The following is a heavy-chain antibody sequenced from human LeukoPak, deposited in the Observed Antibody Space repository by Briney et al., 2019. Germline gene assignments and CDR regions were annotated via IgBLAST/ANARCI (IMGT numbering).Heavy chain of an antibody. Sequence: PSETLSLTCAVYGGSFSGYYWSWIRQPPGKGLEWIGEINHSGSTNYNPSLKSRVTISVDTSKNQFSLTLISVTAADTAVYYCVRAGTYGVRGVISPDVWGQGTTVTVSS. CDR2: INHSGST. J-gene: IGHJ6*02. CDR3: VRAGTYGVRGVISPDV. CDR1: GGSFSGYY. V-gene: IGHV4-34*01. D-gene: IGHD3-10*01.